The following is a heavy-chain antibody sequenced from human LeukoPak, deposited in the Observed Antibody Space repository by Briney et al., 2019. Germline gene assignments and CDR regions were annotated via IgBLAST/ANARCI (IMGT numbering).Heavy chain of an antibody. V-gene: IGHV3-23*01. CDR3: ALHPLGYSYGAVPPYFDY. D-gene: IGHD5-18*01. J-gene: IGHJ4*02. Sequence: GGSQRLSCAASGFTFSSYAMRWVRQAPGKGREGVSAFSGSGGSTYYADSVKGRFTISRDNSKNTLYLQMDSLRAEDTAVYYCALHPLGYSYGAVPPYFDYWGQGTLVTVSS. CDR2: FSGSGGST. CDR1: GFTFSSYA.